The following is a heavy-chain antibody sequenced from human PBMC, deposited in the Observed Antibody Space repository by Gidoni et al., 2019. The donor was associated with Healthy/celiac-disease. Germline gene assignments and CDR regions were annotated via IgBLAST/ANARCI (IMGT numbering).Heavy chain of an antibody. D-gene: IGHD5-12*01. CDR1: RFTFSSYS. J-gene: IGHJ4*02. CDR2: ISSSSSYI. V-gene: IGHV3-21*01. CDR3: ARDGDGYIFDY. Sequence: EVQLVESGGGLVKPGGSLRLSCPASRFTFSSYSMNWVRQAPGKGLEWVSSISSSSSYIYYADSVKGRFTISRDNAKNSLYLQMNSRRAEDTAVYYCARDGDGYIFDYWGQGTLVTVSS.